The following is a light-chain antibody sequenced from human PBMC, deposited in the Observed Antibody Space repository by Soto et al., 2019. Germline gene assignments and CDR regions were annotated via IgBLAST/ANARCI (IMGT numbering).Light chain of an antibody. CDR1: QSVSSSY. V-gene: IGKV3-20*01. CDR3: QQYGSSPFT. CDR2: GAS. J-gene: IGKJ3*01. Sequence: EIVLTHSPGTLSLSPGERATLSCRASQSVSSSYLAWYQQKPGQAPRLLIYGASSRATGIPDRFSGSGSGTDFTLTTSRLEPEDFAVYYCQQYGSSPFTFGPGTKVDIK.